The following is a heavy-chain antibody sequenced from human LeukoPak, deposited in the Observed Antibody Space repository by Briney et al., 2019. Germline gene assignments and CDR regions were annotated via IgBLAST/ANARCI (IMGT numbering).Heavy chain of an antibody. CDR3: ARVDHLGGPLMKLWELPGYFEDY. V-gene: IGHV1-18*01. CDR2: ISAYNGNT. CDR1: GYTFTSYG. Sequence: GASVKVSCKASGYTFTSYGISWVRQAPGQGLEWMGWISAYNGNTNYAQKLQGRVTMTTDTSTSTAYMELTSLRSDDTAVYYCARVDHLGGPLMKLWELPGYFEDYWGQGTLVTVSS. D-gene: IGHD1-26*01. J-gene: IGHJ4*02.